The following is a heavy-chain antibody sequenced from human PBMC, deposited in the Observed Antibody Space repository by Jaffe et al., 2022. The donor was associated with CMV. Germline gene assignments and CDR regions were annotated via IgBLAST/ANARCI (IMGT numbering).Heavy chain of an antibody. CDR2: IYYSGST. Sequence: QVQLQESGPGLVKPSETLSLTCTVSGGSISSYYWSWIRQPPGKGLEWIGYIYYSGSTNYNPSLKSRVTISVDTSKNQFSLKLSSVTAADTAVYYCARTVVAATMGYYYYYYMDVWGKGTTVTVSS. V-gene: IGHV4-59*08. CDR1: GGSISSYY. J-gene: IGHJ6*03. D-gene: IGHD2-15*01. CDR3: ARTVVAATMGYYYYYYMDV.